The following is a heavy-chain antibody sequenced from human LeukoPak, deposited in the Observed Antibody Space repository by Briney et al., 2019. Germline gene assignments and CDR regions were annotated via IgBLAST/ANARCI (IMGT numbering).Heavy chain of an antibody. J-gene: IGHJ4*02. CDR2: IYHSGST. D-gene: IGHD6-13*01. V-gene: IGHV4-4*02. CDR1: GGSISSSNW. Sequence: PSETLSLTCAVSGGSISSSNWWSWVRQPPGKGLEWIGEIYHSGSTNYNPSLKSRVTISVDKSKNQFSLKLSSVTAADTAVYYCARVRGSFSSSWPFDYWGQGTLVTVSS. CDR3: ARVRGSFSSSWPFDY.